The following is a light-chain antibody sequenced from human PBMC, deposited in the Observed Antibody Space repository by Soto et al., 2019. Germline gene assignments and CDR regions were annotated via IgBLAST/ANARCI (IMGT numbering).Light chain of an antibody. J-gene: IGKJ4*01. V-gene: IGKV3-20*01. CDR1: QTVRNNY. CDR2: DAS. CDR3: QQFTSYPLT. Sequence: EFLLTRSPGTLSLSPGERATLSCGASQTVRNNYLAWYQQKPGQAPRLLIYDASSRATGIPERFSGGGSGTDFTLTISRMEPEGFAVYYCQQFTSYPLTFGGGTKVDIK.